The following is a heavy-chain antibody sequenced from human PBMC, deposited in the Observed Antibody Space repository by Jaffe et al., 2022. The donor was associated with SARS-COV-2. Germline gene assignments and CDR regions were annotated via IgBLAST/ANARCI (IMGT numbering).Heavy chain of an antibody. CDR3: AKGSVRGIFVTEAFDT. J-gene: IGHJ4*02. CDR1: GFIFNSYA. D-gene: IGHD3-10*01. CDR2: ISDTGAGK. Sequence: EVQLLESGGGFVQPGGSLRLSCAASGFIFNSYAMNWVRQAPGKGLEWVSGISDTGAGKYYGDSVKGRFTISRDNSKNTLYLQMDSLRAEDTAVYYCAKGSVRGIFVTEAFDTWGQGSLVTVSS. V-gene: IGHV3-23*01.